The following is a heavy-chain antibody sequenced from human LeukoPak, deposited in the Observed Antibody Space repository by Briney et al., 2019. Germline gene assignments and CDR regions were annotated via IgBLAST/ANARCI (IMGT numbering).Heavy chain of an antibody. V-gene: IGHV3-21*01. CDR1: GFTFSSYS. D-gene: IGHD4-17*01. CDR3: ARDEPRTTVARGDWFDP. J-gene: IGHJ5*02. Sequence: PGGSLRLSCAASGFTFSSYSMNWVRQAPGKGLEWVSSISSSSSYIYYADSVKGRFTISRDNAKNSLYLQMNSLRAEDTAVYYCARDEPRTTVARGDWFDPWGQGTLVTVSS. CDR2: ISSSSSYI.